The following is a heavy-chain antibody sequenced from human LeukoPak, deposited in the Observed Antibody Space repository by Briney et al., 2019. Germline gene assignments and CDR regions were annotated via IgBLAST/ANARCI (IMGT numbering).Heavy chain of an antibody. CDR1: GYTFTGYY. D-gene: IGHD2-2*01. V-gene: IGHV1-2*02. Sequence: ASVKVSCKASGYTFTGYYMHWVRQAPGQGLEWMGWINPNSGGTNYAQKFQGRVTMTRDTSISTAYMELSRLRSEDTAVYYCATDLHCSSTSCPFDYWGQGTLVTVSS. CDR3: ATDLHCSSTSCPFDY. CDR2: INPNSGGT. J-gene: IGHJ4*02.